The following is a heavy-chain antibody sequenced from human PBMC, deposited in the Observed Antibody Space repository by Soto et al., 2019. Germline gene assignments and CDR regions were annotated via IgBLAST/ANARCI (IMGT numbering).Heavy chain of an antibody. Sequence: VQLVQSGAEVKRPGSSVKVSCKASGGTFSSYGINWVRQAPGQGLEWLGGIIPIFGTPNYAQKFQARLTITADEPTSTAYMELTSLRSDDTAVYYCASDPPSFGYGSLDYWGQGTLVTVSS. D-gene: IGHD3-10*01. CDR3: ASDPPSFGYGSLDY. CDR1: GGTFSSYG. V-gene: IGHV1-69*01. CDR2: IIPIFGTP. J-gene: IGHJ4*02.